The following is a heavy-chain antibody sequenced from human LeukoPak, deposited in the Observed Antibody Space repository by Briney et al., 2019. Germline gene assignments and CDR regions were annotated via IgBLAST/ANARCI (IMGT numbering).Heavy chain of an antibody. V-gene: IGHV4-39*01. CDR3: ARRGSFYDSRDWYFDL. Sequence: SETLSLTCTVSGGSISSSSYYWGWIRQPPGKGLEWIGSIYYSGSTYYNPSLKSRVTISVDTSKDQFSLKLSSVTAADTAVYYCARRGSFYDSRDWYFDLWGRGTLVTVSS. CDR2: IYYSGST. J-gene: IGHJ2*01. CDR1: GGSISSSSYY. D-gene: IGHD3-3*01.